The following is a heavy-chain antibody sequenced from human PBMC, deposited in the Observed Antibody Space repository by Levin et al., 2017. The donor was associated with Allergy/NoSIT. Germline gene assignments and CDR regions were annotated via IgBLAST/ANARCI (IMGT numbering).Heavy chain of an antibody. D-gene: IGHD4-23*01. CDR2: IRSKANSYAT. J-gene: IGHJ4*02. CDR1: GFTFSGSA. Sequence: GESLKISCAASGFTFSGSAMHWVRQASGKGLEWVGRIRSKANSYATAYAASVKGRFTISRDDSKNTAYLQMNSLKTEDTAVYYCTRRATVVQPSDYWGQGTLVTVSS. CDR3: TRRATVVQPSDY. V-gene: IGHV3-73*01.